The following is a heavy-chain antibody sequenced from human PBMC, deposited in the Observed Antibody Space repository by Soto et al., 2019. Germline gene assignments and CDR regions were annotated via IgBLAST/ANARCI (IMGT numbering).Heavy chain of an antibody. CDR1: GYIFTNYG. CDR2: ISGYNGYP. V-gene: IGHV1-18*01. Sequence: QVQLVQSGAEVRKPGASVNVSCKTSGYIFTNYGVAWVRQAPGQGLELVAWISGYNGYPKHTQKFQGRVTVTTDTTTRTGYTELRNLRSDDTAVYYCARASAGALYDFWGQGTRVTVSS. CDR3: ARASAGALYDF. D-gene: IGHD6-13*01. J-gene: IGHJ4*02.